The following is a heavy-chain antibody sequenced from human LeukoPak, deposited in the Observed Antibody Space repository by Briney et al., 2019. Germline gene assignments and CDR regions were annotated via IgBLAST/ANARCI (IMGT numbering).Heavy chain of an antibody. CDR1: GFTFSSYE. V-gene: IGHV3-48*03. CDR2: INSSGSTI. J-gene: IGHJ6*03. CDR3: ARVGSDYGDYFFYYYMDV. D-gene: IGHD4-17*01. Sequence: QTGGSLRLSCAASGFTFSSYEMNWVRQAPGKGLEWVSYINSSGSTIYYADSVKGRFTISRDNSKNTLYLQMNRLRAEDTAVYYCARVGSDYGDYFFYYYMDVWGKGTTVTISS.